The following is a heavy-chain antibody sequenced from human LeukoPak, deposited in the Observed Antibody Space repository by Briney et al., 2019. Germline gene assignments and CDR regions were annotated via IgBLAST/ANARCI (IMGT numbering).Heavy chain of an antibody. V-gene: IGHV3-21*01. CDR2: ISSSSSYI. D-gene: IGHD7-27*01. J-gene: IGHJ4*02. Sequence: GGSLRLSCAASGFTFSSYSMNWVRQAPGKGLEWVSSISSSSSYIYYADSVKGRFTLSRDNSKNTVYLQMNSLRAEDTAMYYCARGPNWAHIDYWGQGTLVTVSS. CDR1: GFTFSSYS. CDR3: ARGPNWAHIDY.